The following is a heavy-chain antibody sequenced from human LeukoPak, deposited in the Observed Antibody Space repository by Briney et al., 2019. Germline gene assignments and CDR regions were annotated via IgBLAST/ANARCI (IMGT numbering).Heavy chain of an antibody. CDR3: ARDLYSGSYWAHYFDY. Sequence: GGSLRLSCAASGFTFSSYAMSWVRQAPGKGLEWVSAISGSGGSTYYADSVKGRFTISRDNSKNTLYLQMNSLRAEDTAVYYCARDLYSGSYWAHYFDYWGQGTLVTVSS. D-gene: IGHD1-26*01. CDR2: ISGSGGST. J-gene: IGHJ4*02. CDR1: GFTFSSYA. V-gene: IGHV3-23*01.